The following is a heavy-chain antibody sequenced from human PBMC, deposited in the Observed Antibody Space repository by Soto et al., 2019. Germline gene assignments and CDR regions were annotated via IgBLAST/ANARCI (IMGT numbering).Heavy chain of an antibody. CDR1: GLTIRSYA. V-gene: IGHV3-30-3*01. CDR2: ISYDGSKK. Sequence: QVQLVESGGGVVQPGRSLRLSCAASGLTIRSYAMHWVRQAPGKGLEWVAVISYDGSKKFHADAVKGRFTISRDNSKNTLYLQINSLRAEDTAVYYCARDRAVAAPNWFDPWGQGTLVTVSS. D-gene: IGHD6-19*01. J-gene: IGHJ5*02. CDR3: ARDRAVAAPNWFDP.